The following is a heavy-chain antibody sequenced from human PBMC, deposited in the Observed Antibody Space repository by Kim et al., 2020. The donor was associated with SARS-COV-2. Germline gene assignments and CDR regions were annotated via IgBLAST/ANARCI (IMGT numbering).Heavy chain of an antibody. V-gene: IGHV7-4-1*02. D-gene: IGHD3-16*02. CDR3: ARVIWGSYRYTDY. CDR1: GYTFTKYT. J-gene: IGHJ4*02. CDR2: INTDTGNP. Sequence: ASVKVSCKPSGYTFTKYTINWVRQAPGQGLEWMGWINTDTGNPTYAQGFTGRFVFSLDTSVSTAYLQLNSLTAEDTALYYCARVIWGSYRYTDYWGQGTLVTVSS.